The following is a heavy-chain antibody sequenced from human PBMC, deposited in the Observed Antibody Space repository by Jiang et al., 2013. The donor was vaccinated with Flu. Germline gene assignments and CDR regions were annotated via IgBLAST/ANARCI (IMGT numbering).Heavy chain of an antibody. J-gene: IGHJ4*02. CDR2: SDT. CDR3: ARQWNHDF. Sequence: SDTRYSPSFQGQVTISADKSINTAYLQWSSLKASDTAMYYCARQWNHDFWGQGTLVTVSS. V-gene: IGHV5-51*01. D-gene: IGHD1-1*01.